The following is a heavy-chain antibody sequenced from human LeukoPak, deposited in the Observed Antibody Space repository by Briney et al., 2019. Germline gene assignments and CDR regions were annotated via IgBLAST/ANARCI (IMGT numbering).Heavy chain of an antibody. D-gene: IGHD5-12*01. Sequence: ASVKVSCKASGYTFTSYAMHWVRQAPGQRLEWMGWINAGNGNTKYSQKFQGRVTITRDTSASTAYMELSSLRSEDTAVYYCARDPSSGYDLDYWGQGTLVTVSS. V-gene: IGHV1-3*01. CDR1: GYTFTSYA. CDR2: INAGNGNT. CDR3: ARDPSSGYDLDY. J-gene: IGHJ4*02.